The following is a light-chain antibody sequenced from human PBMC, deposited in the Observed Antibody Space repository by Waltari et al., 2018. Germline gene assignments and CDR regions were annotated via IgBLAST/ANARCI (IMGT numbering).Light chain of an antibody. CDR1: QSISSNY. V-gene: IGKV3-20*01. CDR3: LQYGSSPWT. Sequence: EIVFTQSPGPLSLSPGEGVTLSCRASQSISSNYLAWYQQKPGQAPRLLLYGASNRATGIPNRFSGSGSGTAFSLTVSRLEPEDFAVYYCLQYGSSPWTFGRGTKVEIK. J-gene: IGKJ1*01. CDR2: GAS.